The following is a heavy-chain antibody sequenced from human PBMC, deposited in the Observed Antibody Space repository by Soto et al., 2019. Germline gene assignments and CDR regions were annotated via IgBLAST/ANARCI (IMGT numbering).Heavy chain of an antibody. CDR1: GFTFSSYA. Sequence: EVQLLESGGGLVQPGGSLRLSCAASGFTFSSYAMSWVRQAPGKGLEWVSAISGSGGSTYYADSVKGRFTISRDNSKNTLELQMNSLRAEDTDVYYCAKDGGLYYDFWSGYRPLGLRSTRYGMDVWGQGTTVTVSS. D-gene: IGHD3-3*01. J-gene: IGHJ6*02. CDR2: ISGSGGST. CDR3: AKDGGLYYDFWSGYRPLGLRSTRYGMDV. V-gene: IGHV3-23*01.